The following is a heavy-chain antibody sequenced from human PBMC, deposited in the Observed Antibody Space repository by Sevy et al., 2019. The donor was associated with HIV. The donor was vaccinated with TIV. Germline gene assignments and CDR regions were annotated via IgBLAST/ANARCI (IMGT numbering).Heavy chain of an antibody. Sequence: GGSLRLSCAASGFTFTTYAMTWVRQGPRKGLEWVSSITGSGGASYYADSVKGRFTTSRDSSRNIVSLQMNGLRVEDTAVYYCVTARFVGGGWAGNFDYWGQGALVTVSS. CDR3: VTARFVGGGWAGNFDY. CDR2: ITGSGGAS. D-gene: IGHD3-16*01. CDR1: GFTFTTYA. V-gene: IGHV3-23*01. J-gene: IGHJ4*02.